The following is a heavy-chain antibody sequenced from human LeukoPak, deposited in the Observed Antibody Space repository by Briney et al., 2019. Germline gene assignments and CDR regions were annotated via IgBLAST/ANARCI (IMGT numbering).Heavy chain of an antibody. CDR3: ARERLAQNYYDSSGYYSMLN. CDR2: INPNSGDT. V-gene: IGHV1-2*02. CDR1: GYTLTELS. J-gene: IGHJ4*02. Sequence: ASVKASCKVSGYTLTELSMHWVRQAPGQGLEWMGWINPNSGDTNYAQKFQGRVTMTRDTSISTAYMELSRLRSDDTAVYYCARERLAQNYYDSSGYYSMLNWGQGTLVTVSS. D-gene: IGHD3-22*01.